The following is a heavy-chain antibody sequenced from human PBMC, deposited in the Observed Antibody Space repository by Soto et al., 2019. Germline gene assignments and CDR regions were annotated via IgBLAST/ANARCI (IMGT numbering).Heavy chain of an antibody. CDR3: ARGPDYYDSSGYPYWYFDL. CDR1: GYTFTSYY. J-gene: IGHJ2*01. D-gene: IGHD3-22*01. CDR2: INPSGGST. Sequence: QVQLVQSGAEVKKPGASVKVSCKASGYTFTSYYMHWVRQAPGQGLEWMGIINPSGGSTSYAQKFQGRVTMTRDTSTSTVYMELSSLSSEATAVYYCARGPDYYDSSGYPYWYFDLWGRGTLVTVSS. V-gene: IGHV1-46*01.